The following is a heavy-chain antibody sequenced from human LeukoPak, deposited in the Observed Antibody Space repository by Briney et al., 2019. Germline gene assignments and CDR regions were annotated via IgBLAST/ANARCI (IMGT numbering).Heavy chain of an antibody. CDR3: ARGGYPYEDI. Sequence: ASVKVSCKASAYTFTKYGISWVRQAPGQGLEYMAWISTHDDNTNYAQKFQGRVTMTTDTSTNTAYMELRSLRSDDTAVYYCARGGYPYEDIWGQGTMVTVSS. CDR1: AYTFTKYG. V-gene: IGHV1-18*04. CDR2: ISTHDDNT. J-gene: IGHJ3*02. D-gene: IGHD5-12*01.